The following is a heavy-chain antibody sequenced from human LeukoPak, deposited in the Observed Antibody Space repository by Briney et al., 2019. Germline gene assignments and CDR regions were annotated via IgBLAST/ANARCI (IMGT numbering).Heavy chain of an antibody. J-gene: IGHJ4*02. V-gene: IGHV4-59*12. CDR2: IYYSGST. Sequence: SETLSLTCTVSGDSINGFYWSWIRQPPGKGLEWIGYIYYSGSTNYNPSLKSRVTISVDTSKNQFSLKLSSVSATDTAVYYCAREGLVATIEYWGQGTLVTVSS. D-gene: IGHD5-24*01. CDR1: GDSINGFY. CDR3: AREGLVATIEY.